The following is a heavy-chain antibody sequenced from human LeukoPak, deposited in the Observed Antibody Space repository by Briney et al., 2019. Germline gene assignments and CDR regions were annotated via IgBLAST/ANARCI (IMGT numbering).Heavy chain of an antibody. D-gene: IGHD2-21*01. CDR3: ARVWTSTAPDH. Sequence: ASVKVSCKASGYTFTSYAMHWVRQAPGQRLEWMGWINAGSGNTKYSQKFQGRVTITRDTSASTAYMELSSLRSEDTAVYYCARVWTSTAPDHWGQGTLVTVSS. J-gene: IGHJ4*02. V-gene: IGHV1-3*01. CDR2: INAGSGNT. CDR1: GYTFTSYA.